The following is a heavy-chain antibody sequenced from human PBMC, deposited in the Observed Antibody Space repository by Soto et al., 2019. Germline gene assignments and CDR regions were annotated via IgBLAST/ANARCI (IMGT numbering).Heavy chain of an antibody. J-gene: IGHJ4*02. CDR1: GDSISSNNW. CDR3: ASAYSPGN. Sequence: QVQLQQSGPGLVKPSGTLSLTCAVSGDSISSNNWWNWVRQPPGKGLEWIGEISQSGGPNYNPSLXSXVXXSVDKSKNQFSLHLTSLTAADAAVYYCASAYSPGNWGQGTLVTVSS. V-gene: IGHV4-4*02. D-gene: IGHD2-21*01. CDR2: ISQSGGP.